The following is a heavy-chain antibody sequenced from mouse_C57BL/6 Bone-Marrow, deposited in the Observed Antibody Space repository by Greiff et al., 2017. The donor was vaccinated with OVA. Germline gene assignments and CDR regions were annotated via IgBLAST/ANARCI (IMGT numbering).Heavy chain of an antibody. J-gene: IGHJ3*01. Sequence: VKLQQPGAELVRPGSSVKLSCKASGYTFTSSWMDWVKQRPGQGLEWIGNIYPSDSETHYNQKFQDKATLTVDKSSSTAYLQLSSLTSEDSAVYYCAREGYYDPWFAYWGQGTLVTVSA. CDR2: IYPSDSET. V-gene: IGHV1-61*01. D-gene: IGHD2-4*01. CDR1: GYTFTSSW. CDR3: AREGYYDPWFAY.